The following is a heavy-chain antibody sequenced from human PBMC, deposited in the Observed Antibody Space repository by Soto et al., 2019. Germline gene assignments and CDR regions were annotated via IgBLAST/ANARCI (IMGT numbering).Heavy chain of an antibody. V-gene: IGHV4-31*03. CDR3: ARAQDFWSGLALDGMDV. D-gene: IGHD3-3*01. J-gene: IGHJ6*02. CDR2: IYYSGST. Sequence: SETLSLTCTVSGGSIVSGGYCCVWIRQQPWKGLEWIGYIYYSGSTYYNPSLKSRVTISVDTSKNQFSLKLSSVTAADTAVYYCARAQDFWSGLALDGMDVWGQGTTVTVS. CDR1: GGSIVSGGYC.